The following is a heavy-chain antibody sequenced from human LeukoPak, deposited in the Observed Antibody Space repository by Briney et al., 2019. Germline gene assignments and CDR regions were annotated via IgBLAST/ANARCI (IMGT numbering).Heavy chain of an antibody. D-gene: IGHD3-22*01. J-gene: IGHJ4*02. CDR1: GGSISSSSYY. CDR3: AREGANYYDSSGLFDY. V-gene: IGHV4-39*07. CDR2: IYYSGST. Sequence: SETLSLTCTVSGGSISSSSYYWGWIRQPPGKGLEWIGSIYYSGSTYYNPSLKSRVTISADTSKNQFSLKLSSVTAADTAVYYCAREGANYYDSSGLFDYWGQGTLVTVSS.